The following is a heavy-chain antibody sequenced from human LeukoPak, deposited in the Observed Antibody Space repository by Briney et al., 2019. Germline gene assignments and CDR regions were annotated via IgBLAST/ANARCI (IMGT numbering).Heavy chain of an antibody. CDR2: INPSSGVT. CDR1: GYTFTGYY. CDR3: ARDLTRIAVAGTGNY. V-gene: IGHV1-2*02. D-gene: IGHD6-19*01. J-gene: IGHJ4*02. Sequence: ASVKLSCKASGYTFTGYYMHWVRQAPGQGLEWMGWINPSSGVTNYAQDFQGRVTMTRDTSISTAYMELSRLRSDDTAVYYCARDLTRIAVAGTGNYWGQGTLVTVSS.